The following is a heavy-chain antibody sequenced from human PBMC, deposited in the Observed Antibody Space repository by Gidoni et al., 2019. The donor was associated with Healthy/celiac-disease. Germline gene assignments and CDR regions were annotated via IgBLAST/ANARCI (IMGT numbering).Heavy chain of an antibody. Sequence: QVTLRESGPALVNPTQTLTLTCTFPGFSLSTRGMCVSWIRQPPGKALEWLALIDWDDDKYYSTSLKTRLTISKDTSKNQVVLTMTNMDPVDTATYYCARIRSGGSCYWGGRFDPWGQGTLVTVSS. J-gene: IGHJ5*02. V-gene: IGHV2-70*01. D-gene: IGHD2-15*01. CDR3: ARIRSGGSCYWGGRFDP. CDR2: IDWDDDK. CDR1: GFSLSTRGMC.